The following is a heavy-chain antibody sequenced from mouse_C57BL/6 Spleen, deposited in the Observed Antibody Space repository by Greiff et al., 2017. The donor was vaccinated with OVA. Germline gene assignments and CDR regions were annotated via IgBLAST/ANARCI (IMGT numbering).Heavy chain of an antibody. V-gene: IGHV1-82*01. J-gene: IGHJ2*01. CDR2: IYPGDGDT. Sequence: QVQLQQSGPELVKPGASVKISCKASGYAFSSSWMNWVKQRPGKGLEWIGRIYPGDGDTNYNGKFKGKATLTADKSSSTAYMQLSSLTSEDSAVYFCARGGIYDYDLYYFDYWGQGTTLTVSS. CDR3: ARGGIYDYDLYYFDY. D-gene: IGHD2-4*01. CDR1: GYAFSSSW.